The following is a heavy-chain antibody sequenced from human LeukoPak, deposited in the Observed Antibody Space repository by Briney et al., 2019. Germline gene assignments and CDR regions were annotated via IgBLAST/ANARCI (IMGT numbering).Heavy chain of an antibody. D-gene: IGHD5-18*01. Sequence: PGGSLRLSCAVSGITVSSNYISWVRQAPVKGLEWVSVVYSGGSTYYAASVKGRFTISRDTSKNTLYLQMNNLIGEDTAVYFCAIIHSYGHAWGQGTLVTVSS. CDR3: AIIHSYGHA. J-gene: IGHJ5*02. V-gene: IGHV3-66*01. CDR2: VYSGGST. CDR1: GITVSSNY.